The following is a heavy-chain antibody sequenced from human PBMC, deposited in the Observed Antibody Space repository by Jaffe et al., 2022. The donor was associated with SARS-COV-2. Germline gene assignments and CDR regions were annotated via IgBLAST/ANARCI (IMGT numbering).Heavy chain of an antibody. CDR3: AKYTSNWDEDY. D-gene: IGHD6-13*01. CDR1: GFTFSNYP. CDR2: IDAGAGGT. Sequence: EVQLVESGGGLVQPGGSLRLSCAASGFTFSNYPMTWVRQAPGKGLEWVSTIDAGAGGTFYADSVKGRFTLSRDNSINTVYLQMNSLRAEDTAVYYCAKYTSNWDEDYWGQGTLVTVSS. J-gene: IGHJ4*02. V-gene: IGHV3-23*04.